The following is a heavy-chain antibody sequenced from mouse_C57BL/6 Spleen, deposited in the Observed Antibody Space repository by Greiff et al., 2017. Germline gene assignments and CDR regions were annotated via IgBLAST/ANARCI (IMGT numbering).Heavy chain of an antibody. Sequence: EVKVVESGPGLAKPSQTLSLTCSVTGYSITSDYWNWIRKFPGNKLEYMGYISYSGSTYYNPSLKSRISITRDTSKNQYYLQLNSVTTEDTATYYCARLGDYGSSYGYFDVWGTGTTVTVSS. CDR3: ARLGDYGSSYGYFDV. V-gene: IGHV3-8*01. J-gene: IGHJ1*03. CDR2: ISYSGST. CDR1: GYSITSDY. D-gene: IGHD1-1*01.